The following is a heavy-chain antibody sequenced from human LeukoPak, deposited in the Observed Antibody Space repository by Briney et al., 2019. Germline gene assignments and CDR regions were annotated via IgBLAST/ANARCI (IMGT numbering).Heavy chain of an antibody. CDR2: ISSNGGST. J-gene: IGHJ4*02. V-gene: IGHV3-64D*06. CDR3: VKDWTGTTSGDY. CDR1: GYTFTDYN. Sequence: GASVKVSCKASGYTFTDYNMHWVRQAPGQGLEYVSAISSNGGSTYYADSVKGRFTISRDNSKNTLYLQMSSLRAEDTAVYYCVKDWTGTTSGDYWGQGTLVTVSS. D-gene: IGHD1-7*01.